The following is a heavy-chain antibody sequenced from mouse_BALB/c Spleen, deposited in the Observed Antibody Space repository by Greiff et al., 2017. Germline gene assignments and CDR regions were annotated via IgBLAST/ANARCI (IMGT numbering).Heavy chain of an antibody. D-gene: IGHD1-1*01. J-gene: IGHJ4*01. V-gene: IGHV1-9*01. CDR1: GYTFSSYW. CDR2: ILPGSGST. CDR3: AREEVVGDYYAMDY. Sequence: VQLQQSGAELMKPGASVKISCKATGYTFSSYWIEWVKQRPGHGLEWIGEILPGSGSTNYNEKFKGKATFTADTSSNTAYMQLSSLTSEDSAVYYCAREEVVGDYYAMDYWGQGTSVTVSS.